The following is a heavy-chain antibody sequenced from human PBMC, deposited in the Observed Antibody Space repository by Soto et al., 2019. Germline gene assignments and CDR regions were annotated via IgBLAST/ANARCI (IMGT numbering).Heavy chain of an antibody. CDR1: GFTFSSYA. Sequence: GGSLRLSCAASGFTFSSYAMHWVRQAPGKGLEWVAVISYDGSNKYYADSVKGRFTISRDNSKNTLYLQMNSLRAEDTAVYYCARDSVGATMVSEYFQHWARAPWSPSPQ. CDR2: ISYDGSNK. V-gene: IGHV3-30-3*01. J-gene: IGHJ1*01. CDR3: ARDSVGATMVSEYFQH. D-gene: IGHD3-10*01.